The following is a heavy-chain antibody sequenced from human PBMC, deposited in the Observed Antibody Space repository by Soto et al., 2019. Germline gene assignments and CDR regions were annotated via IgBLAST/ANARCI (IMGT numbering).Heavy chain of an antibody. D-gene: IGHD6-13*01. J-gene: IGHJ4*02. V-gene: IGHV3-23*01. Sequence: GESLKISCAASGFTFSSYAMSWVRQAPGKGLEWVSAISGSGGSTYYADSVKGRFTISRDNSKNTLYLQMNSLRAEDTAVYYCAKDQYSSSWYDYWGQGTLVTVSS. CDR3: AKDQYSSSWYDY. CDR2: ISGSGGST. CDR1: GFTFSSYA.